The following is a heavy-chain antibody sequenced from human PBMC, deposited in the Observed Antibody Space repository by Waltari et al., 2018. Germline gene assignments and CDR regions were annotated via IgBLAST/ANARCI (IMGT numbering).Heavy chain of an antibody. Sequence: QVQLQQWGAGLLKPSETLSLTCAVYGGSFSGYYWRWIRQPPGKGLEWIGEINHSGSTNYNPSLKSRVTISVDTSKNQFSLKLSSVTAADTAVYYCARGGGGSSRYYYYYYYGMDVWGQGTTVTVSS. J-gene: IGHJ6*02. CDR3: ARGGGGSSRYYYYYYYGMDV. V-gene: IGHV4-34*01. CDR1: GGSFSGYY. D-gene: IGHD6-13*01. CDR2: INHSGST.